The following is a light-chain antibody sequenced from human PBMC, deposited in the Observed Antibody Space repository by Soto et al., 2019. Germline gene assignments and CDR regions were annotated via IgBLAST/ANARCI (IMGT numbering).Light chain of an antibody. CDR3: SSYTSSSTHYV. J-gene: IGLJ3*02. CDR1: SSDVGGYNY. V-gene: IGLV2-14*01. CDR2: DVS. Sequence: QSVLTQPASVSGSPGQSITISCTGTSSDVGGYNYVSWYQQHPGKAPKLMIYDVSNRPSGVSNRFSGSKSGNTASLTISGLQAEDEADYYCSSYTSSSTHYVFGGGTKLTVL.